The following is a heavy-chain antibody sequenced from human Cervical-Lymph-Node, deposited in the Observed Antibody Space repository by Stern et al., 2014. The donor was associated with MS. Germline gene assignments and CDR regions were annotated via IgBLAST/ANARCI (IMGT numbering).Heavy chain of an antibody. CDR3: ARDPGPLPRYYYGMDV. V-gene: IGHV1-2*04. CDR1: GYTFTGYY. Sequence: QVQLVQSGAEVKKPGASVKVSCKASGYTFTGYYMHWVRQAPGQGLEWMGWINPNSGGTNYAQKFQGWVTMTRDTSISTAYMELSRLRSDDTAVYYCARDPGPLPRYYYGMDVWGQGTTVTVSS. J-gene: IGHJ6*02. D-gene: IGHD2-8*02. CDR2: INPNSGGT.